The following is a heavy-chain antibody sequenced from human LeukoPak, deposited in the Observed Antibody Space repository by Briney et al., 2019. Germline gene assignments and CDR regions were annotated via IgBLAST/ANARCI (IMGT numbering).Heavy chain of an antibody. V-gene: IGHV1-69*06. Sequence: ASVKVSCKASGGTFNSYAISWVRQAPGQGLEWMGGIIPIFGTTNYARKFRGRVTLTADKSTRTAYMELSSLRSEDTAVYYCTTHLMDTAMVIVDYWGQGTLVTVSS. CDR2: IIPIFGTT. J-gene: IGHJ4*02. D-gene: IGHD5-18*01. CDR3: TTHLMDTAMVIVDY. CDR1: GGTFNSYA.